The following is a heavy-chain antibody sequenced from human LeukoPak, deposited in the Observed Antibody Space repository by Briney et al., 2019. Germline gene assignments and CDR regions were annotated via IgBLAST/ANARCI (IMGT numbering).Heavy chain of an antibody. CDR1: GGSISSSSYY. CDR3: AREGWKYIPTLWYYYYMDV. J-gene: IGHJ6*03. V-gene: IGHV4-39*07. D-gene: IGHD2-2*02. Sequence: SETLSLTCTVSGGSISSSSYYWGWIRQPPGKGLEWIGSIYYSGSTYYNPSLKSRVTISVDTSKNQFSLKLSSVTAADTAVYYCAREGWKYIPTLWYYYYMDVWGKGTTVTVSS. CDR2: IYYSGST.